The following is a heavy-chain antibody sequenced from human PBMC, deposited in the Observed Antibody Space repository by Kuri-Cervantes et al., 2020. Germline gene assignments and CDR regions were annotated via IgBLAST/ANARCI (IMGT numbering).Heavy chain of an antibody. CDR1: GDSMSSSDW. J-gene: IGHJ4*02. V-gene: IGHV4-4*02. D-gene: IGHD3-22*01. Sequence: SETLSLTCTVSGDSMSSSDWWNWVRQPPGKGLEWIGEIHQSGTTNYNPSLKSRVTISVDTSKNQFSLKLSSVTAADTAVYYCARENYYDSSGYYSFDYWGQGTLVTVSS. CDR3: ARENYYDSSGYYSFDY. CDR2: IHQSGTT.